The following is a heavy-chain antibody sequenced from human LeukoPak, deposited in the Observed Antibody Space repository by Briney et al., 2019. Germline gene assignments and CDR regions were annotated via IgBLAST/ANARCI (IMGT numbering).Heavy chain of an antibody. CDR3: ARAPGIGVLGEGFDY. CDR2: IYSGGST. CDR1: GFTVSSNY. Sequence: GGSLRLSCAASGFTVSSNYMSWVRQAPGKGLEWVSVIYSGGSTYYADSVKGRFTISRDNSKNTLYLQMNSLRAEDTAVYCCARAPGIGVLGEGFDYWGQGTLVTVSS. V-gene: IGHV3-53*01. J-gene: IGHJ4*02. D-gene: IGHD3-16*01.